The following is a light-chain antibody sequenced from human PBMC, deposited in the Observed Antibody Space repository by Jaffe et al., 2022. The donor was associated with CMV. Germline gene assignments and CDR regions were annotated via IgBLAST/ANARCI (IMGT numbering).Light chain of an antibody. J-gene: IGKJ2*01. V-gene: IGKV1-39*01. CDR1: QNISDY. CDR3: QQSYSTPPNT. Sequence: DIQMTQSPSSLSASVGDRVTITCRASQNISDYLNWYQQRPGKAPDLLIYAASSLQRGVPSRFSGSGSGTDFTLTISSLQPEDFATYYCQQSYSTPPNTFGQGTKLEVK. CDR2: AAS.